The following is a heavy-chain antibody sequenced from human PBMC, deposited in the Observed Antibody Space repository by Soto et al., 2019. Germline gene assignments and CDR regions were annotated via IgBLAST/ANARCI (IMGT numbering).Heavy chain of an antibody. CDR2: IYYSGST. Sequence: SEPLSLTCTVSGGSISSGGYYWSWIRQHPGKGLEWIGYIYYSGSTYYNPSLKSRVTISVDTSKNQFSLKLSSVTAADTAVYYCARETVDTASPFDYWGQGTLVTVSS. CDR1: GGSISSGGYY. V-gene: IGHV4-31*03. D-gene: IGHD5-18*01. CDR3: ARETVDTASPFDY. J-gene: IGHJ4*02.